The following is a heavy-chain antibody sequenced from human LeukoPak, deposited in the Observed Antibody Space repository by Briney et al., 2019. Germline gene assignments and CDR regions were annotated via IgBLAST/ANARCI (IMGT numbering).Heavy chain of an antibody. V-gene: IGHV4-59*01. Sequence: MPSETLSLTCIVSGYSISSGYYWGWIRRPPGKGLEWIGYIYYSGDTSYNPSLKSRVTISVDTSKNQFSLKLSSVTAADTAVYYCARVWAPPGDSNWFDPWGQGTLVTVSS. D-gene: IGHD4-17*01. J-gene: IGHJ5*02. CDR1: GYSISSGYY. CDR2: IYYSGDT. CDR3: ARVWAPPGDSNWFDP.